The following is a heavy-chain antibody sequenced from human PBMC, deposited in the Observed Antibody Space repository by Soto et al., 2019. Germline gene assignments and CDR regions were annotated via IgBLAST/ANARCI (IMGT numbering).Heavy chain of an antibody. J-gene: IGHJ5*02. CDR1: GGSFSGYY. CDR2: INHSGST. CDR3: ARGRIAARRNWFDP. Sequence: QVQLQQWGAGLLKPSETLSLTCAVYGGSFSGYYCSWIRQPPGKGLEWIGEINHSGSTNYNPSLKSRVTISVDTSKNQFSLKLSSVTAADTAVYYCARGRIAARRNWFDPWGQGTLVTVSS. D-gene: IGHD6-6*01. V-gene: IGHV4-34*01.